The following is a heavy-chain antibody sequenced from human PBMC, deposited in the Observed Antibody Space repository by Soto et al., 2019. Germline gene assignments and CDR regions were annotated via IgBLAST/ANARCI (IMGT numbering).Heavy chain of an antibody. CDR2: ISGRGGST. CDR3: AGRAGGAVVWYYDL. CDR1: GFIFSNYA. J-gene: IGHJ2*01. V-gene: IGHV3-23*01. Sequence: EEQLLESGGGVVQRGGSLRLSCAASGFIFSNYAMTWVRQAPGKGLEWVSRISGRGGSTYYADSVKGRVTMSRDNSKNTLYLQMNSLSAEDTAIYYCAGRAGGAVVWYYDLWGRGTLVT. D-gene: IGHD2-21*01.